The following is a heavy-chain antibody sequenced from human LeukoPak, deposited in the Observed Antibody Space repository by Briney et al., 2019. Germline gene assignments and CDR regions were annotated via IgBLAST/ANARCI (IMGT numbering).Heavy chain of an antibody. CDR2: IRSKAYGGTT. D-gene: IGHD5-24*01. V-gene: IGHV3-49*04. CDR3: TRHLEMATIFDY. J-gene: IGHJ4*02. CDR1: GFTFGDYA. Sequence: PGGSLRLSCTASGFTFGDYAMSWVRQAPGKGLEWVGFIRSKAYGGTTEYAASVKGRFTISRDDSKSIAYLQMNSLKTEDTAVHYCTRHLEMATIFDYWGQGTLVTVSS.